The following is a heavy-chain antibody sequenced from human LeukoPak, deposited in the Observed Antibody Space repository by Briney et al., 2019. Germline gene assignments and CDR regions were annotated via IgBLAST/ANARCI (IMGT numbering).Heavy chain of an antibody. D-gene: IGHD3-16*01. CDR3: ARGPRGKYYYYGMDV. Sequence: ASVKVSCKASGYTFTSYAMNWVRQAPGQGLEWMGWINTNTGNPTYARGFTGRFVFSLDTSVSTAYLQISSLKAEDTAVYYCARGPRGKYYYYGMDVWGQGTTVTVSS. J-gene: IGHJ6*02. CDR1: GYTFTSYA. CDR2: INTNTGNP. V-gene: IGHV7-4-1*02.